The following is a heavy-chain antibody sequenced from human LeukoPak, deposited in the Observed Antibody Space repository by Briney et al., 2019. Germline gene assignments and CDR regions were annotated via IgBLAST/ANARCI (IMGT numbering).Heavy chain of an antibody. Sequence: ASVKVSCKASGGTFSKFGISWVRQAPGEGLEWMGGIIPMFGAANYARKFQGRVTITTDESTTTAHMELISLTSDDTAVYFCATEGPNYYMDVWGKGTTVTVSS. J-gene: IGHJ6*03. CDR3: ATEGPNYYMDV. CDR2: IIPMFGAA. V-gene: IGHV1-69*05. CDR1: GGTFSKFG.